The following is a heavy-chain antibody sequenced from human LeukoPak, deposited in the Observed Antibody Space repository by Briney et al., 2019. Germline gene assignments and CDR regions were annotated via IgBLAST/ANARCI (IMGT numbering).Heavy chain of an antibody. D-gene: IGHD1-26*01. CDR2: APHDRSSP. J-gene: IGHJ4*02. Sequence: GGSLRLSCAVSGFRFNSHHMHWVRQAPNKGLEWVAVAPHDRSSPSHAASVNGRFTISRDNSKDTLFLHMDRLRVDDTAIYYCARQSLGASGLDHWGQGVLVTVSS. CDR3: ARQSLGASGLDH. CDR1: GFRFNSHH. V-gene: IGHV3-30*03.